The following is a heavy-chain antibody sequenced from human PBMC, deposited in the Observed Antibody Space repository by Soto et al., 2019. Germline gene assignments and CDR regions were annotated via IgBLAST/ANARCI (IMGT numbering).Heavy chain of an antibody. D-gene: IGHD2-2*01. CDR3: ARDFPGYCSSTSFSQFDY. Sequence: ASVKLSCKAPGYTFTSYHINWVRQATAQGIEWMGWMKPNSGNTGYAQKFQGRVTMTRNTSISTAYMELSSLRLDDTAVYYCARDFPGYCSSTSFSQFDYWGQGTLVTVSS. J-gene: IGHJ4*02. CDR2: MKPNSGNT. V-gene: IGHV1-8*01. CDR1: GYTFTSYH.